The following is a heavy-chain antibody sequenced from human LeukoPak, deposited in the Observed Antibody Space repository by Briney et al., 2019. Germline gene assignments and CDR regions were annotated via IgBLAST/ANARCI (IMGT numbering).Heavy chain of an antibody. J-gene: IGHJ4*02. CDR3: ARNGYYDSSGYAPFDY. V-gene: IGHV4-59*01. CDR2: IYYSGST. CDR1: GGSISGYF. D-gene: IGHD3-22*01. Sequence: SETLSLTCTVSGGSISGYFWSWIRQPPGKGLEWIGYIYYSGSTNYNPSLKSRVTISVNTSKNQFSLKLSSVTAADTAVYYCARNGYYDSSGYAPFDYWGQGTLVTVSS.